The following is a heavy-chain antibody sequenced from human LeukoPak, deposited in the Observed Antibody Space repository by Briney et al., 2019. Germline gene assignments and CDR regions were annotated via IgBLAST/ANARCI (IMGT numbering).Heavy chain of an antibody. CDR1: GYTFTSYG. V-gene: IGHV1-18*01. D-gene: IGHD1-26*01. CDR2: ISAYNGNT. CDR3: ARDTGGGATILTHYFDY. J-gene: IGHJ4*02. Sequence: ASVKVSCKASGYTFTSYGISWVRQAPGQGLEWMGWISAYNGNTNYAQKLQGRVTMTTDTSTSTAYMELRSLRSDDTAVYYCARDTGGGATILTHYFDYWGQRTLVTVSS.